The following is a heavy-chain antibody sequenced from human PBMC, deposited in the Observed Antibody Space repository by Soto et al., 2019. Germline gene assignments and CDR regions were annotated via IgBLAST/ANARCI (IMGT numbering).Heavy chain of an antibody. D-gene: IGHD2-2*01. V-gene: IGHV1-2*04. Sequence: GXSVKVSCKASGYTFTGYYMHWVRQAPGQGLEWMGWINPNSGGTNYAQKFQGWVTMTRDTSISTAYMELSRLRSDDTAVYYCAREGLGYCSSTSCQDYYYYYGMDVWGQGTTVTVSS. CDR3: AREGLGYCSSTSCQDYYYYYGMDV. J-gene: IGHJ6*02. CDR2: INPNSGGT. CDR1: GYTFTGYY.